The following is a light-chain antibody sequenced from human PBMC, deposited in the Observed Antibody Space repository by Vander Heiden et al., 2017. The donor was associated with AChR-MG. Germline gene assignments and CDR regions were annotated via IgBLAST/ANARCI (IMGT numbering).Light chain of an antibody. CDR1: ALPNRY. Sequence: SYELTQPPSVSVSPERTARITCPGDALPNRYVHWCQQKSGQAPVMVMFEDSRRPSGISDRFSGSRSGTMATLTISGAQVEDEADYYCYSTDNSGNHGVFGGGTKLTVL. V-gene: IGLV3-10*01. CDR2: EDS. CDR3: YSTDNSGNHGV. J-gene: IGLJ3*02.